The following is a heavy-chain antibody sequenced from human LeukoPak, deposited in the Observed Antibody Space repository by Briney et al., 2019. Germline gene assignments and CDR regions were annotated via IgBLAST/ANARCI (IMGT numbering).Heavy chain of an antibody. Sequence: GGSLRLSCAASGFTFDDYGMSWVRQAPGKGLEWVSDINWSGGSTGYVDSVKGRFTISRDNAKNSLYLQMNSLRAEDTALYYCARDCGGDCFSNDAFDIWGQGTMVTVSS. CDR2: INWSGGST. CDR1: GFTFDDYG. J-gene: IGHJ3*02. V-gene: IGHV3-20*04. CDR3: ARDCGGDCFSNDAFDI. D-gene: IGHD2-21*02.